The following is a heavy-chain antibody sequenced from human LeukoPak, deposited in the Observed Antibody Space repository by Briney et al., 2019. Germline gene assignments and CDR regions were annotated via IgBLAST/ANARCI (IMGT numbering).Heavy chain of an antibody. CDR3: ARLRGVFDY. V-gene: IGHV4-59*08. CDR2: IYYSGST. CDR1: GGSISSYY. Sequence: SETLSLTCTVSGGSISSYYWSWIRQPPGKGLEWIGYIYYSGSTNYNPSLKSRVTISVDTFKNQFSLKLSSVTAADTAVYYCARLRGVFDYWGQGTLVTVSS. J-gene: IGHJ4*02. D-gene: IGHD3-10*01.